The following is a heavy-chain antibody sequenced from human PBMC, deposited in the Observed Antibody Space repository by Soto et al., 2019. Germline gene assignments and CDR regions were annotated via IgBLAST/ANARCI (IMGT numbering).Heavy chain of an antibody. CDR2: ISTNGGST. Sequence: PGGSLRLSCSASGFTFSIYAMHWVRQAPGKGLEYVSSISTNGGSTHYADSVKGRFTISRDNSKNTQYLQMSSLRADGTAVYYCVKGEYYYDRSGYYPFDYWGQGTLVTVSS. J-gene: IGHJ4*02. CDR3: VKGEYYYDRSGYYPFDY. CDR1: GFTFSIYA. D-gene: IGHD3-22*01. V-gene: IGHV3-64D*06.